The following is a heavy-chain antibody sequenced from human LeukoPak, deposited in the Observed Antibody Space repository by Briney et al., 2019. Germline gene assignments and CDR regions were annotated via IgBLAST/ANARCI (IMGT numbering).Heavy chain of an antibody. J-gene: IGHJ4*02. D-gene: IGHD1-26*01. Sequence: GGSLRLSCAASGFSFSSYWMSWVRQAPGKGLECVARINQEGSRKNYLDSVEGRFTISRDNAKNSLYLQMNSLRAEDTAVYYCARQTVTGATYFENWGQGDLVTVSS. V-gene: IGHV3-7*03. CDR1: GFSFSSYW. CDR3: ARQTVTGATYFEN. CDR2: INQEGSRK.